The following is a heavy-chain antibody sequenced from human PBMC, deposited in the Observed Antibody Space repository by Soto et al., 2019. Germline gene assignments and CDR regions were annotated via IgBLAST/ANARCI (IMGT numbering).Heavy chain of an antibody. Sequence: GASVKVSCKASGGTFSSYAISWVRQAPGQGPEWMGGIIPIFGTANYAQKFQGRVTITADKSTSTAYMELSSLRSEDTAVYYCARDKHSELRTNYYYYGMDVWGQGTTVTVSS. J-gene: IGHJ6*02. CDR2: IIPIFGTA. D-gene: IGHD1-7*01. CDR3: ARDKHSELRTNYYYYGMDV. CDR1: GGTFSSYA. V-gene: IGHV1-69*06.